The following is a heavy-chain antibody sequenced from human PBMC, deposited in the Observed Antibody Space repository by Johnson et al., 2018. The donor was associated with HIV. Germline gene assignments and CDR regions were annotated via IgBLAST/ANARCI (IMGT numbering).Heavy chain of an antibody. CDR1: GFTFTTYA. D-gene: IGHD5-24*01. CDR2: ISYDGTNT. J-gene: IGHJ3*02. Sequence: QVQLVESGGGVVQPGRSLRLSCAASGFTFTTYAMHWVRKAPGKGLEWVAVISYDGTNTYYADSVKGRFTISRDNSKNTLYLQMNSLRAADTAVYYCATARDGYNYNWGAFDIWGQGTVVTVSS. V-gene: IGHV3-30*04. CDR3: ATARDGYNYNWGAFDI.